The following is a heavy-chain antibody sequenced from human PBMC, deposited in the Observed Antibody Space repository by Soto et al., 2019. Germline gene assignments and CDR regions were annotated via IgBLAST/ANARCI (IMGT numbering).Heavy chain of an antibody. CDR3: ATMNGNCEY. Sequence: GSLRLSCADSGLRFSSYSMSWVRQTPGKGLEWVAAITATGDRTYYADSVTGRLTISRDNSKKTHYLQMTSLRAEDTAMYYCATMNGNCEYWGQGTPVTIST. V-gene: IGHV3-23*01. J-gene: IGHJ4*02. CDR2: ITATGDRT. CDR1: GLRFSSYS. D-gene: IGHD3-22*01.